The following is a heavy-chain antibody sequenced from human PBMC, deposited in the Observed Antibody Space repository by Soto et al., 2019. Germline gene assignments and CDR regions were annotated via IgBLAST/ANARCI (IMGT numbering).Heavy chain of an antibody. J-gene: IGHJ6*02. V-gene: IGHV3-23*01. CDR2: ISGSGGST. CDR3: AKRWSRDYYYGMDV. D-gene: IGHD2-15*01. Sequence: GGSLRLSCAASGFTFSSYAMSWVRQAPGKGLEWVSAISGSGGSTYYADSVKGRFTISRDNSKNTLYLQMNSLRAEDTAVYYCAKRWSRDYYYGMDVGGQGTTVTVSS. CDR1: GFTFSSYA.